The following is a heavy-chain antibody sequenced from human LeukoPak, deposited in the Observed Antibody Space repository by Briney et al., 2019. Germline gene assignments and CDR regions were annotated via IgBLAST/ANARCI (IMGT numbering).Heavy chain of an antibody. Sequence: EASVKVSCKASGYTFTGYYMHWVRQAPGQELEWMGRINPNSGGTNYAQKFQGRVTMTRDTSISTAYMELSRLRSDDTAVYYCASQKTDQWLVQGWFDPWGQGTLVTVSS. CDR3: ASQKTDQWLVQGWFDP. CDR2: INPNSGGT. D-gene: IGHD6-19*01. CDR1: GYTFTGYY. V-gene: IGHV1-2*06. J-gene: IGHJ5*02.